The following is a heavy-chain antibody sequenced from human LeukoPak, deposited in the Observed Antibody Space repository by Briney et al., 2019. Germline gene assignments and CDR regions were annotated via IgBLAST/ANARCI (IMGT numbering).Heavy chain of an antibody. Sequence: GGSLRLSCAASGFTFSSHSMNWVRQAPGKGLEWVSYISSSSSTIYYADSVKGRFTISRDNAKNSLYLQMNSLRAEDTAVYYCASGRGPADAFDIWGQGTMVTVSS. CDR2: ISSSSSTI. CDR3: ASGRGPADAFDI. D-gene: IGHD2-15*01. CDR1: GFTFSSHS. V-gene: IGHV3-48*01. J-gene: IGHJ3*02.